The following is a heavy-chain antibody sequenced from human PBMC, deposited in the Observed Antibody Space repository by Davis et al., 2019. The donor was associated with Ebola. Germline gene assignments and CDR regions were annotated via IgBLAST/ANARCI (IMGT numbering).Heavy chain of an antibody. CDR3: AKSGLSFGVVKYHYGMDV. CDR1: KFTFTSYA. CDR2: ISYDGNNK. Sequence: PGGSLRLSCAASKFTFTSYAMHWVRQAPGKGLEWVAVISYDGNNKYYADSVKGRFTISRDNSKNTLYLQMNSLRAEDTAVYYCAKSGLSFGVVKYHYGMDVWGKGTTVTVSS. V-gene: IGHV3-30-3*02. D-gene: IGHD3-3*01. J-gene: IGHJ6*04.